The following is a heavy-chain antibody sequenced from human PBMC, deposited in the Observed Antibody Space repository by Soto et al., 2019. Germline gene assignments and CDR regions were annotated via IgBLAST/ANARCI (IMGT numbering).Heavy chain of an antibody. Sequence: PGGSLRLSCAASGFTFSSYAMSWVRQAPGKGLDWVSAITGSGGSTYYADSVKGRFTISRDNSKNTLYLQMNSLRAEDTAVYYCAKEGSGYVDYSQHWGQGSLVTVSS. CDR2: ITGSGGST. D-gene: IGHD5-12*01. CDR3: AKEGSGYVDYSQH. V-gene: IGHV3-23*01. J-gene: IGHJ1*01. CDR1: GFTFSSYA.